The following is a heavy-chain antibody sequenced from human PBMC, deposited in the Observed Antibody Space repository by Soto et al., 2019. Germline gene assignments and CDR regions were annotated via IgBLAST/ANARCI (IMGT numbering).Heavy chain of an antibody. D-gene: IGHD2-2*01. J-gene: IGHJ6*02. Sequence: GGSLRLSCEVSGLTYSTAWMHWVRQAPGKGLVWVSSINRDGSVTNYADSVKGRFTISRDSAEKTLYLQINSLRADDTGVYYCARDDIVVGPYMRIWGQGTTVTVSS. CDR1: GLTYSTAW. CDR3: ARDDIVVGPYMRI. CDR2: INRDGSVT. V-gene: IGHV3-74*01.